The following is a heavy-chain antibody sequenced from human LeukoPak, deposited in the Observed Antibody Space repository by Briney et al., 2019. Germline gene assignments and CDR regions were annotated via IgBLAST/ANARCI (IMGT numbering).Heavy chain of an antibody. CDR3: AKATPLLY. CDR2: ISYDGSNK. J-gene: IGHJ4*02. D-gene: IGHD2-15*01. CDR1: GFTFSSYA. Sequence: ALRLSCAASGFTFSSYAMHWVRQAPGKGLEWVAVISYDGSNKYYADSVKGRFTISRDNSKNTLYLQMNSLRAEDTAVYYCAKATPLLYWGQGTLVTVSS. V-gene: IGHV3-30-3*01.